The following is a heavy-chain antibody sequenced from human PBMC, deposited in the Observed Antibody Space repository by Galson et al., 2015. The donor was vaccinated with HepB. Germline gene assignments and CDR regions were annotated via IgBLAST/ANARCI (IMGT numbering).Heavy chain of an antibody. CDR2: IYPGDPDI. CDR1: GYRFIGYW. CDR3: ARDGRERRWPPWYFDL. D-gene: IGHD3-10*02. J-gene: IGHJ2*01. Sequence: QSGAEVKKPGESLKISCKGSGYRFIGYWIGWVRQVPGKGLEWMGIIYPGDPDIRYSPSFQDQVTISVDNSINTAYLQWSSLRASDTAMYYCARDGRERRWPPWYFDLWGRGTLVTVSS. V-gene: IGHV5-51*01.